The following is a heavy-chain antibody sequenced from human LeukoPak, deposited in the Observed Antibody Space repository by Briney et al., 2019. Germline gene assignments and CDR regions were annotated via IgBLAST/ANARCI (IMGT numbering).Heavy chain of an antibody. CDR3: ARDYFGSGSYGYFDY. V-gene: IGHV3-64*01. J-gene: IGHJ4*02. CDR2: ISGNGGST. D-gene: IGHD3-10*01. Sequence: PGGSLRLSFAASGFTFSSCAMHWVRQAPGKGLEYVSGISGNGGSTDYANSVKDRFTISRDNSKNTLYLQMGSLRAEDMAVYYCARDYFGSGSYGYFDYWGQGTLVTVSS. CDR1: GFTFSSCA.